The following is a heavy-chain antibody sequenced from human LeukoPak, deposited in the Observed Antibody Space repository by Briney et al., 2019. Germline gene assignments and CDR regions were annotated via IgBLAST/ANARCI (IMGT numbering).Heavy chain of an antibody. CDR1: GFTFSSYE. V-gene: IGHV3-48*03. J-gene: IGHJ6*04. CDR3: AELGITMIGGG. Sequence: PGGSLRLSCAASGFTFSSYEMNWVRQAPGQGLEWVSYISSSGSTIYYADSVKGRFTISRDNAKNSLDLQMNSLRAEDAAVYYCAELGITMIGGGWGKGTTVTISS. CDR2: ISSSGSTI. D-gene: IGHD3-10*02.